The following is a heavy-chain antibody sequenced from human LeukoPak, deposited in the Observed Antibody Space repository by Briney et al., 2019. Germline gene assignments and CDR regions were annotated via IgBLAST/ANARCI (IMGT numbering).Heavy chain of an antibody. CDR3: ARAVDTAMVTNRWFDP. CDR1: GGSVSSGSYY. J-gene: IGHJ5*02. V-gene: IGHV4-30-4*08. Sequence: NPSETLSLTCTVSGGSVSSGSYYWTWIRQPPGKGLEWIGYIYYSGSTYYNPSLKSRVTISVDTSKNQFSLKLSSVTAADTAVYYCARAVDTAMVTNRWFDPWGQGTLVTVSS. CDR2: IYYSGST. D-gene: IGHD5-18*01.